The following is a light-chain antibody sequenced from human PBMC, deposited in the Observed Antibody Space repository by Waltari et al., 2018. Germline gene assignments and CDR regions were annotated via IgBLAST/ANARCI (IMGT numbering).Light chain of an antibody. CDR3: CSYAGSAISV. CDR1: ISDIGKYNL. CDR2: DVN. J-gene: IGLJ3*02. Sequence: QPVLTQTAAVSGSPGQSITISCSGTISDIGKYNLVSWYQQHPGKAPTLIIYDVNKRPSGVSNRFSGSKSGNTAFLTISGLQTADEADYYCCSYAGSAISVFGGGTKLTVL. V-gene: IGLV2-23*02.